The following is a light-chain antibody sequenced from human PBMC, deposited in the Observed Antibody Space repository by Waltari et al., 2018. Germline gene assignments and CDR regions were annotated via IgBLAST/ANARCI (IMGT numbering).Light chain of an antibody. J-gene: IGLJ2*01. CDR1: NIVPKR. Sequence: SYVLTPPPSVSVAPGPTATFTCGGSNIVPKRVLWYQQKPGQVPILVMYDTDDRPSGISDRFSGSTSMNSASLTISRVAVGDEADYYCQLFDTDTGVVVFGGGTKLTVL. V-gene: IGLV3-21*01. CDR2: DTD. CDR3: QLFDTDTGVVV.